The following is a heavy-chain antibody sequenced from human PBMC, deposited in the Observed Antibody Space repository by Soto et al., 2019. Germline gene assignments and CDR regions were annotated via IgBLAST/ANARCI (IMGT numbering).Heavy chain of an antibody. J-gene: IGHJ6*02. D-gene: IGHD6-19*01. V-gene: IGHV4-31*02. CDR3: ARGSSSGWANYYYYGMDV. CDR1: VGSISSGGYY. CDR2: IYYSGST. Sequence: PSETLSLTCTVSVGSISSGGYYWSWIRQHPGKGLEWIGYIYYSGSTYYNPSLKSRVTISVDTSKNQFSLKLSSVTAADTAVYYCARGSSSGWANYYYYGMDVWGQGTTVTVSS.